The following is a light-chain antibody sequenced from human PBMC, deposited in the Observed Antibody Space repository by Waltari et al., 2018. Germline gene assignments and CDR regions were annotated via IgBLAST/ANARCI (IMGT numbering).Light chain of an antibody. CDR2: LAS. J-gene: IGKJ4*01. Sequence: DIVMTQSPDSLAVSLGERATIDCKSSQSVLYSSNNKNYLAWYQERPGQPPKLLIYLASTRESGVPDRFSGSGSGTDFTLTINSLQAEDVALYYCQQYYSTPLTFGGGTKVEIK. CDR1: QSVLYSSNNKNY. V-gene: IGKV4-1*01. CDR3: QQYYSTPLT.